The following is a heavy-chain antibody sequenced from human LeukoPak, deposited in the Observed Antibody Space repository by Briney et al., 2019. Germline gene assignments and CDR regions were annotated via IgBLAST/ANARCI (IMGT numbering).Heavy chain of an antibody. V-gene: IGHV3-23*01. CDR1: GFTFSSYA. CDR3: AKGGGYDYYYYYYMDV. CDR2: ISGSGGST. D-gene: IGHD5-12*01. Sequence: GGSLRLSCAASGFTFSSYAMSWVRQAPGKGLEWVSAISGSGGSTYYADSVKGRFTISRDNPKNTLYLQMNSLRAEDTAVYYCAKGGGYDYYYYYYMDVWGKGTTVTVSS. J-gene: IGHJ6*03.